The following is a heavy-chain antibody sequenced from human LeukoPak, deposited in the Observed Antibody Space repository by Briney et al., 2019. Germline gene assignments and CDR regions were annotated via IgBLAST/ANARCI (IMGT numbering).Heavy chain of an antibody. CDR2: ISSSSSYI. Sequence: PGGSLRLSCAASGFTFSSYSMNWVRQAPGKGLEWVSSISSSSSYIYYADSVKGRFTISRDNAKNSLYLQMNSLRAEDTAVYYCARSAFWSTNFFDYWGQGTLVTVSS. V-gene: IGHV3-21*01. J-gene: IGHJ4*02. CDR3: ARSAFWSTNFFDY. CDR1: GFTFSSYS. D-gene: IGHD3-3*01.